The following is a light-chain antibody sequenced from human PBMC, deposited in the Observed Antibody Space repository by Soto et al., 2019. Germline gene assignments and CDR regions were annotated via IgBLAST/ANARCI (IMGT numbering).Light chain of an antibody. J-gene: IGKJ4*01. V-gene: IGKV1-5*01. Sequence: IQMTQSPSTLSASVGDRVTITCRASQSISSWLAWYQQKPGKAPKLLIYDASSLESGVPSRFSGSGSGTEFTLTISSLQPDDFATYYCQQYNSYSLLTFGGGTKVAIK. CDR1: QSISSW. CDR3: QQYNSYSLLT. CDR2: DAS.